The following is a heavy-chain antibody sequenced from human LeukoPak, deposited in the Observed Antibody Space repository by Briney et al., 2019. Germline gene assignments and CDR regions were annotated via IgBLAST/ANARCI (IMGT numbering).Heavy chain of an antibody. Sequence: GGSLRLSCAASGLTFSSYGMHWVRQAPGKGLEWVAVISYDGSNKYYADSVKGRFTISRDNSKNTLYLQMNSLRAEDTAVYYCARSFYDILIGYYQYFDYWGQGTLVTVSS. CDR1: GLTFSSYG. CDR3: ARSFYDILIGYYQYFDY. V-gene: IGHV3-30*03. D-gene: IGHD3-9*01. J-gene: IGHJ4*02. CDR2: ISYDGSNK.